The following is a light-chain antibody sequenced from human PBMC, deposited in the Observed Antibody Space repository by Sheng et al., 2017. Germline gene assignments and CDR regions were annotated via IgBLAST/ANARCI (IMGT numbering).Light chain of an antibody. V-gene: IGKV1-6*01. CDR2: SAS. J-gene: IGKJ4*01. CDR1: QGIRDD. CDR3: LQDYNYPLT. Sequence: AIQMTQSPSSLSASVGDRVTITCRASQGIRDDLGWYQQKPGKAPKLLIYSASSLQSGVPSRFSGSGSGTDFTLTISSLQPEDFATYYCLQDYNYPLTFGGGTKVEIK.